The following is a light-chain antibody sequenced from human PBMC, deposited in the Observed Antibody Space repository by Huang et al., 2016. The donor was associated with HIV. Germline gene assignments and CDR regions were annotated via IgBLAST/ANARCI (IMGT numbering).Light chain of an antibody. CDR3: QQYYRSPWT. CDR1: QSVLYSSNNKNY. CDR2: WAS. V-gene: IGKV4-1*01. Sequence: DIVMTQSPDSLAVSLGEWATINCKSSQSVLYSSNNKNYLAWYQQKPGQPPKLLIYWASTRESVVPDRVSGSGSGTDFTLTISSLEAEDVAVYYCQQYYRSPWTFGQGTKVEI. J-gene: IGKJ1*01.